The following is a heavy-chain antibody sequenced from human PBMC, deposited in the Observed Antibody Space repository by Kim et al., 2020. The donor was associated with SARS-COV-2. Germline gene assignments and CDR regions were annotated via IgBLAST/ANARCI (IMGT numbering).Heavy chain of an antibody. CDR3: ARGGYDHTPLIDY. V-gene: IGHV4-59*09. Sequence: YNPSRKSRVTISVDTSKNQFSLKLSSVTAADTAVYYCARGGYDHTPLIDYWGQGTLVTVSS. J-gene: IGHJ4*02. D-gene: IGHD5-12*01.